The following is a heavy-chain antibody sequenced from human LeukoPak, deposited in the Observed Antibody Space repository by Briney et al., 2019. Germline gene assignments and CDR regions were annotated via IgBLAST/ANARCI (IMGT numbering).Heavy chain of an antibody. CDR1: GGSISSSSYY. CDR2: IYYSGPT. D-gene: IGHD2-8*01. J-gene: IGHJ5*02. Sequence: PSETLSLTCGVSGGSISSSSYYWGWIRQPPGMGLEWIGSIYYSGPTYCNSSLKSRATVSVDTSKNQFSLELSSVTAADTAVYYCARRNGHSWDVGNWFDPWGPGTLVTVSS. V-gene: IGHV4-39*01. CDR3: ARRNGHSWDVGNWFDP.